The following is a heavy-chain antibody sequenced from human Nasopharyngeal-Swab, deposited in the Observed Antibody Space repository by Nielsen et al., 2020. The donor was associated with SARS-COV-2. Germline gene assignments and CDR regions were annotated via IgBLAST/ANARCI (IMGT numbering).Heavy chain of an antibody. D-gene: IGHD3-10*01. Sequence: VRQAPGKGLEWVSYMSRSGGTIYYADSVKGRFTISRDNAQDSLPLQMNSLRAEDTAVYYCARGITMIRGATRYYYGMDVWGQGTTVTASS. J-gene: IGHJ6*02. V-gene: IGHV3-48*03. CDR3: ARGITMIRGATRYYYGMDV. CDR2: MSRSGGTI.